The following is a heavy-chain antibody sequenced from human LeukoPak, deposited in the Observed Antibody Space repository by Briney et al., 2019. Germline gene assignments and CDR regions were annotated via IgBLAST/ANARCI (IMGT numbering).Heavy chain of an antibody. V-gene: IGHV4-4*02. CDR3: VSGATTGFDY. CDR2: INHRGST. J-gene: IGHJ4*02. Sequence: SGTLSLTCAVSGGSISSSNWWSWVRQPPGKGLEWIGEINHRGSTNSHPSLKSRVTISVDTSKNQFSLNLRSVTAADTAMYYCVSGATTGFDYWGQGTLVTVSS. CDR1: GGSISSSNW. D-gene: IGHD1-26*01.